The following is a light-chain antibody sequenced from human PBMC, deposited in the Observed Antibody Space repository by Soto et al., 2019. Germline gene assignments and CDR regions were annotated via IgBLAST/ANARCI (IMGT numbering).Light chain of an antibody. Sequence: IEMTQYPSTVSASVGARVTITCRASQRVYNWLAWYQQKPGKAPKLLISSVSTLEGGVPSRFSGSGSGTEVTLAISSLQPEGLGTYYFQQYNSYLSFGPGNKVEI. V-gene: IGKV1-5*01. J-gene: IGKJ3*01. CDR3: QQYNSYLS. CDR1: QRVYNW. CDR2: SVS.